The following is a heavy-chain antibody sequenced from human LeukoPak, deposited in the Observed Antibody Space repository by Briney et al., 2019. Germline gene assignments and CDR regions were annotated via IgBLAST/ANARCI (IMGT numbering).Heavy chain of an antibody. J-gene: IGHJ4*02. Sequence: GGSPRLSCAASGFTFSSYAMSWVRQAPGKGLEWVSAISGSGGSTYYADSVKGRFTISRDNSKNTLYLQMNSLRAEDTAVYYCAKSGSICSGGSCYYEFDYWGQGTLVTVSS. CDR2: ISGSGGST. V-gene: IGHV3-23*01. D-gene: IGHD2-15*01. CDR1: GFTFSSYA. CDR3: AKSGSICSGGSCYYEFDY.